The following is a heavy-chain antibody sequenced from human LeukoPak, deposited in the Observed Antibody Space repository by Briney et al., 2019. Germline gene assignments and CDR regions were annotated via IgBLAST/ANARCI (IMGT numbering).Heavy chain of an antibody. Sequence: ASVKVSCKASGYTFTSNDINWVRQAPGQGPEWMGWMNPNSGNSGYAQKFRGRVTITRDTSISTAYMELSSLRSEGTAVYYCARHLRTTFDYWGQGTLVTVSS. CDR2: MNPNSGNS. CDR3: ARHLRTTFDY. CDR1: GYTFTSND. J-gene: IGHJ4*02. D-gene: IGHD4-11*01. V-gene: IGHV1-8*03.